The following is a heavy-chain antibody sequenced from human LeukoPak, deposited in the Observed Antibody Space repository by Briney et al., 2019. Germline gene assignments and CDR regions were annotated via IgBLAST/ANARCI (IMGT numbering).Heavy chain of an antibody. V-gene: IGHV3-23*01. J-gene: IGHJ4*02. Sequence: GGSLRLSCAASGFTLRTYAMSWVRQAPGKGLEWVSGISGSGGSTYYADSVKGRFTISRDNSKNTLYLQMNSLRAEDTAVYYCAKALYRFDYWGQGTLVTVSS. CDR3: AKALYRFDY. CDR1: GFTLRTYA. D-gene: IGHD2-2*01. CDR2: ISGSGGST.